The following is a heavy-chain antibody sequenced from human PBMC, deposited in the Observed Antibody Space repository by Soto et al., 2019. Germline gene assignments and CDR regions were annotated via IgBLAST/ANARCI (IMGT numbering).Heavy chain of an antibody. Sequence: ASVKVSCKASGYTFTGYYIHWVRQAPGQGLEWMGWINPSNGDTEYSQKFQDRVTITRDTSASTAYMELSSLRSEDTAVYYCARKDYYDSGMYYFDYWGQGTLVTVSS. CDR3: ARKDYYDSGMYYFDY. CDR2: INPSNGDT. D-gene: IGHD3-22*01. CDR1: GYTFTGYY. J-gene: IGHJ4*02. V-gene: IGHV1-2*02.